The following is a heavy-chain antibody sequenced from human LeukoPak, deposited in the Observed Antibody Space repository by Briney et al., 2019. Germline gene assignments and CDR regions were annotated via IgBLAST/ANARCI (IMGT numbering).Heavy chain of an antibody. CDR1: GGSISSYY. CDR3: ASLYYNFWSDSLSMDV. J-gene: IGHJ6*03. Sequence: SETLSLTCTVSGGSISSYYWSWIRQPAGKGLEWIGRIYASGSISYNSSLKSRVTMSLDPSKNQFSLKLTSVTAADTAVYYCASLYYNFWSDSLSMDVWGKGTAVTVSS. D-gene: IGHD3-3*01. CDR2: IYASGSI. V-gene: IGHV4-4*07.